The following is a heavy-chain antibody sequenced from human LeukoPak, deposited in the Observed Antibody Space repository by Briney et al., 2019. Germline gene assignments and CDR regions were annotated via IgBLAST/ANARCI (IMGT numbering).Heavy chain of an antibody. CDR2: ISSSSSTI. CDR3: ARDHSSGCFDY. J-gene: IGHJ4*02. CDR1: GFTFSSYS. D-gene: IGHD6-19*01. Sequence: PGGSLRLSCAASGFTFSSYSMNWVRQAPGKGLEWVSYISSSSSTIYYADSVKGRSTISRDNAKNSLYLQMNSLRAEDTAVYYCARDHSSGCFDYWGQGTLVTVSS. V-gene: IGHV3-48*01.